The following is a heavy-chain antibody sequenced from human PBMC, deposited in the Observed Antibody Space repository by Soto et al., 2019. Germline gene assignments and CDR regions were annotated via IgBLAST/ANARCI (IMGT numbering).Heavy chain of an antibody. V-gene: IGHV1-2*02. CDR1: GYTFTDYY. CDR2: INPNSGGT. J-gene: IGHJ5*02. Sequence: QVHLVQSGAEVKKPGASVKVSCKASGYTFTDYYMHWVRQAPGQGLEWMGWINPNSGGTKYAQKFQGSVSMTRDTSITTAYMEMSRLRSDDTAVYYCAREPDCSSTSCYTPSAWFDPWGQGTLVTVSS. CDR3: AREPDCSSTSCYTPSAWFDP. D-gene: IGHD2-2*02.